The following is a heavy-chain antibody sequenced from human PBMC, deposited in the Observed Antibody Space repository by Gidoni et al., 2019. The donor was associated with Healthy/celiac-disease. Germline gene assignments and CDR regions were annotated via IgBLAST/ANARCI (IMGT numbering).Heavy chain of an antibody. CDR2: INPSGGST. Sequence: QVQLVQSGAEVQKRGASVKVSCKASGYTFTSDSMPWVRQAPGHGLEWMGIINPSGGSTSYAQKFQGRVTMTRDTSTSTGYMELSSLRSEDTAVYYCARDLIIVVVPAAIQGSAFDIWGQGTMVTVSS. J-gene: IGHJ3*02. CDR3: ARDLIIVVVPAAIQGSAFDI. D-gene: IGHD2-2*02. V-gene: IGHV1-46*01. CDR1: GYTFTSDS.